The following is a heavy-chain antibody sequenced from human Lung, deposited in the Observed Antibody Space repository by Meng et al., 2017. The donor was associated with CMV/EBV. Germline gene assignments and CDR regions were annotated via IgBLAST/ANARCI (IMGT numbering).Heavy chain of an antibody. Sequence: ASVKVSCKASGYPFTIYYMHWVRQAPGQGLEWMGIINPSAGGTSYAQKFRGRLTMTRDTSTSTVYMELSSLRSEDTAVYYCARDRGYANSWYAADYRGQGTLVTVSS. CDR3: ARDRGYANSWYAADY. J-gene: IGHJ4*02. CDR2: INPSAGGT. D-gene: IGHD6-13*01. CDR1: GYPFTIYY. V-gene: IGHV1-46*01.